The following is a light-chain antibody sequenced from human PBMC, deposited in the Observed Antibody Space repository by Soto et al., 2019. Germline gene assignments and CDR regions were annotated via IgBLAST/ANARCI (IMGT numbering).Light chain of an antibody. V-gene: IGLV2-14*01. CDR2: GVT. CDR3: NSYTSSSTFV. J-gene: IGLJ1*01. CDR1: SSDVGGYNY. Sequence: QSALTQPASVSGSPGQSITISCTGTSSDVGGYNYVSWYQQHPGKAPKLMIYGVTNRPSGVSSRSSGSRSGNTASLTISGLQAEDEAEYFCNSYTSSSTFVFGTGTKVTVL.